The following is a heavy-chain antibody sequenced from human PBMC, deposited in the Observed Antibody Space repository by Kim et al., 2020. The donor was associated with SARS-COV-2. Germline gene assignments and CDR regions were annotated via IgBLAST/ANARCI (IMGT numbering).Heavy chain of an antibody. J-gene: IGHJ4*02. CDR3: AKGLGTRWFSCEY. D-gene: IGHD2-15*01. Sequence: YSADAGKGRFTISRDKSKTTLYLQMNSLRADDTAVYYCAKGLGTRWFSCEYWGQGTLVTVS. V-gene: IGHV3-23*05.